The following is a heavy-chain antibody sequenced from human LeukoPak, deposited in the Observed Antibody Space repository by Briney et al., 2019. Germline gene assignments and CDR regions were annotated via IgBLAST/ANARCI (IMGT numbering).Heavy chain of an antibody. CDR1: GFTFSSYS. CDR2: ISSSSSTM. V-gene: IGHV3-48*02. J-gene: IGHJ4*02. Sequence: GGSLRLSCAASGFTFSSYSMNWVRQAPGKGLEWVSYISSSSSTMYYADSVKGRFTISRDNAKNSLYLQMNSLRDEDTAVYYCAREGIVVVPAAHSDFDYWGQGTLVTVSS. CDR3: AREGIVVVPAAHSDFDY. D-gene: IGHD2-2*01.